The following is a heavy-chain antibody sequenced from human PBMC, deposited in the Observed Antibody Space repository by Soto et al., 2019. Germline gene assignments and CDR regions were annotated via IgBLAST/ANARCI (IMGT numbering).Heavy chain of an antibody. J-gene: IGHJ6*04. D-gene: IGHD2-2*01. CDR2: MNPNSGNT. CDR3: ARSYCSSTSCRHLDV. CDR1: GYTFTSYD. Sequence: ASVKVSFKASGYTFTSYDINWVRQATGLGLEWMGWMNPNSGNTGYAQNFQGRVTMTRDTSINTAYMELSSLRSEDTAVCFCARSYCSSTSCRHLDVWGKGTTVTVSS. V-gene: IGHV1-8*01.